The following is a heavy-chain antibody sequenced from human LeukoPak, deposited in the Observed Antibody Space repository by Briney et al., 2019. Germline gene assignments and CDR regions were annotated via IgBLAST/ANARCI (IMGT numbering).Heavy chain of an antibody. CDR2: ISSSSSYI. CDR1: GFMFADYG. CDR3: ARDLTTVVTPDFDY. J-gene: IGHJ4*02. D-gene: IGHD4-23*01. V-gene: IGHV3-21*01. Sequence: GGSLRLSCAASGFMFADYGMTWVRQVPGKGLEWVSSISSSSSYIYYADSVKGRFTISRDNAKNSLYLQMNSLRAEDTAVYYCARDLTTVVTPDFDYWGQGTLVTVSS.